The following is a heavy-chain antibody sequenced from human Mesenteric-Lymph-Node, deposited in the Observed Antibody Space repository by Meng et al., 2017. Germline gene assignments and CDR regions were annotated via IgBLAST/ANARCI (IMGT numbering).Heavy chain of an antibody. CDR2: IHHSGST. D-gene: IGHD3-16*01. J-gene: IGHJ5*02. CDR3: AREEGGPLDR. V-gene: IGHV4-4*02. Sequence: QGQLQESGPGLVQPSGSLSLTCYFSGGFISNNNWWSWVRQPPGKGLALIGEIHHSGSTSYNPSLKGRVTISVDRSKNQFSLKLTSVTAADTAVYFCAREEGGPLDRWGQGTLVTVSS. CDR1: GGFISNNNW.